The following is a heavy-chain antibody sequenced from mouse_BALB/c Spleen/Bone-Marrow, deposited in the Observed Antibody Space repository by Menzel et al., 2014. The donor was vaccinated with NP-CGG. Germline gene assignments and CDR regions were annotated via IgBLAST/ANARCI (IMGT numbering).Heavy chain of an antibody. V-gene: IGHV3-8*02. J-gene: IGHJ4*01. CDR1: GDSITSGY. D-gene: IGHD2-14*01. CDR3: ARAGYRYDVGYAMDY. Sequence: EVKLVESGPSLVKPSQALSLTCSVTGDSITSGYWNWIRKFPGNKLECMGYISYSGRTYYNPSLKSRISITRDTSKNQYYLQLNSVTTEDTATYYCARAGYRYDVGYAMDYWGQGTSVTVSS. CDR2: ISYSGRT.